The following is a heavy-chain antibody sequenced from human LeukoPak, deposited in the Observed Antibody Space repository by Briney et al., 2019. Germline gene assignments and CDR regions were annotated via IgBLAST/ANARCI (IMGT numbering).Heavy chain of an antibody. D-gene: IGHD3-9*01. CDR1: GFKFSDYG. J-gene: IGHJ6*02. V-gene: IGHV3-20*04. Sequence: GGSLRLSCAASGFKFSDYGMSWVRQAPGKGLEWVSGINWNADSTGYADSVKGRFTISKDNAKNSLFLQMNSLRAEDTAMYYCARAILSDPRYYGMDVWGQGTTVTVSS. CDR2: INWNADST. CDR3: ARAILSDPRYYGMDV.